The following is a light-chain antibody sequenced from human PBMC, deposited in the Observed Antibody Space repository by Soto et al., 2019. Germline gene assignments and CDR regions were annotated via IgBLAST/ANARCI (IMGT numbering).Light chain of an antibody. Sequence: DFQMTQSPSYVSASVGDSVTITCRASRGVSTWLAWYQQRPGRAPELLIQTASRVQTGVPSRFSGSGSATEFTLILTALQPDDSAIYYCHQATGPCTLGPGTTV. V-gene: IGKV1-12*01. CDR2: TAS. CDR3: HQATGPCT. CDR1: RGVSTW. J-gene: IGKJ3*01.